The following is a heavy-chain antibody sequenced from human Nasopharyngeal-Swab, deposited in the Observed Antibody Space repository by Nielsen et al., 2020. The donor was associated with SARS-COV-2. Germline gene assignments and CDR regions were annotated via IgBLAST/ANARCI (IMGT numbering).Heavy chain of an antibody. CDR3: ARGGAAAEGYYGMDV. V-gene: IGHV3-74*01. Sequence: ESLKISCAASGFTFSSYWMHWVRQAPGKGLVWVSRINSDGSSTSYADSVKGRFTISRDNAKNTLYLQMNSLRAEDTAVYYCARGGAAAEGYYGMDVWGQGTTVTVSS. CDR2: INSDGSST. D-gene: IGHD6-13*01. J-gene: IGHJ6*02. CDR1: GFTFSSYW.